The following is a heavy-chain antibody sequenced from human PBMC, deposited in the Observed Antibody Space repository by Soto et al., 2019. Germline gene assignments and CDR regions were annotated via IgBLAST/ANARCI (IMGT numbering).Heavy chain of an antibody. Sequence: GGSLRLSCAASGFTFSSYAMHWVRQAPGKGLEWVAVISYDGSNKYYADSVKGRFTISRDNSKNTLYLQMNSLRAEDTAVYYCAREFTPRGACSGGSCYSRNYYYGMDVWGQGTTVTVSS. CDR3: AREFTPRGACSGGSCYSRNYYYGMDV. CDR2: ISYDGSNK. J-gene: IGHJ6*02. CDR1: GFTFSSYA. V-gene: IGHV3-30-3*01. D-gene: IGHD2-15*01.